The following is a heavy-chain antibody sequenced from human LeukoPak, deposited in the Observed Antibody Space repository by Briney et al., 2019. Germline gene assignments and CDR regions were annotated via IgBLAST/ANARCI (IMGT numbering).Heavy chain of an antibody. J-gene: IGHJ4*02. V-gene: IGHV1-2*02. CDR1: GYSFNAYY. CDR3: ARVARLELTVFDYFDY. D-gene: IGHD1-26*01. Sequence: ASVKVSCKPSGYSFNAYYIHWVRQAPGQGLEWMGWINPNSGGAKYAQKFQGRVTMTRDSSISTAYMELSSLGSDDTAVYYCARVARLELTVFDYFDYWGQGTLVTVSS. CDR2: INPNSGGA.